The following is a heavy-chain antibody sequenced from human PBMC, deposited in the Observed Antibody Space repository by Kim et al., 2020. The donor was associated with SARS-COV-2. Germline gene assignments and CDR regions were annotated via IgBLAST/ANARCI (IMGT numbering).Heavy chain of an antibody. CDR3: ARDGVAVAGRYYYYGMDV. J-gene: IGHJ6*02. Sequence: SQTLSLTCTVSGGSISSYYWSWIRQPPGKGLEWIGYIYYSGSTNYNPSLKSRVTISVDTSKNQFSLKLSSVTAADTAVYYCARDGVAVAGRYYYYGMDVWGQGTTVTVSS. V-gene: IGHV4-59*13. CDR1: GGSISSYY. D-gene: IGHD6-19*01. CDR2: IYYSGST.